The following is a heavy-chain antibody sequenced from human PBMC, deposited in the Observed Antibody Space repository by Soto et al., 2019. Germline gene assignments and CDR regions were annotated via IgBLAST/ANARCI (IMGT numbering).Heavy chain of an antibody. J-gene: IGHJ4*02. V-gene: IGHV3-74*01. CDR2: IDVAAATT. CDR1: AFTFNNKW. Sequence: GESLRLSCKPSAFTFNNKWMHWVRQPPGNGLVWLSCIDVAAATTTYADSRKERFTIARDNGTQTVCLHVNGLTEEGTAVYYCARGGAMGVDYWGQGTLVTVSS. CDR3: ARGGAMGVDY. D-gene: IGHD1-26*01.